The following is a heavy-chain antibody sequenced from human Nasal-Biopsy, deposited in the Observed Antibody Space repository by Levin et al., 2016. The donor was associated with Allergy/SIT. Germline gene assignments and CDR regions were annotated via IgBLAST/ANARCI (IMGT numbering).Heavy chain of an antibody. D-gene: IGHD3/OR15-3a*01. Sequence: GESLKISCAASGFTFSTYAMHWVRQALGKGLEYVSAINSNGGSTYYADSVKGRFTISRDNSKNTLFLQMGSLTDEDMAVYYCVRGRTSELDYWGQGTLVTVSS. CDR1: GFTFSTYA. V-gene: IGHV3-64*02. CDR2: INSNGGST. J-gene: IGHJ4*02. CDR3: VRGRTSELDY.